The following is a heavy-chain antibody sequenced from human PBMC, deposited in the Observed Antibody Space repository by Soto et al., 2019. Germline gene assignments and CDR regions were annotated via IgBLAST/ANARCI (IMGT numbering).Heavy chain of an antibody. Sequence: PGGSLRLSCEASGFTFSRFAMSWVRQAPGKGLEWVSTFSGPGGGTYYADSVKGRFTISRDNFKSSLYLQMSNLRAEDTAIYYCAKALGYCRDTSCFAFDFWGQGALVTVSS. D-gene: IGHD2-2*01. V-gene: IGHV3-23*01. J-gene: IGHJ4*02. CDR3: AKALGYCRDTSCFAFDF. CDR1: GFTFSRFA. CDR2: FSGPGGGT.